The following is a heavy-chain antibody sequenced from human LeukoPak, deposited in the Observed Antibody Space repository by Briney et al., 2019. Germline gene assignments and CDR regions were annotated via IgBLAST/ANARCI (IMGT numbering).Heavy chain of an antibody. CDR1: GGSFSGYY. J-gene: IGHJ6*02. CDR3: ARVKMIVVVITKRDYYYGMDV. D-gene: IGHD3-22*01. CDR2: INHSGST. V-gene: IGHV4-34*01. Sequence: SETLSLTCAVYGGSFSGYYWSWIRQPPGKGLEWIGEINHSGSTNYNPSLKSRVTISVDTFKNQFSLKLSSVTAADTAVYYRARVKMIVVVITKRDYYYGMDVWAKGPRSPSP.